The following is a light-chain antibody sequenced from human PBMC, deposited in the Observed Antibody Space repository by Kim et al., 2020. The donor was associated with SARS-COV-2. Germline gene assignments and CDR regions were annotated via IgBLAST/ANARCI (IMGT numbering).Light chain of an antibody. V-gene: IGKV1-5*03. CDR2: KAS. CDR3: QQYGSYWT. J-gene: IGKJ1*01. Sequence: EIQMTQSPSTLSASVGDGVTITCRASQNINSQLAWYQQKPGKAPKLLIYKASNLEGGVPSRFSGSGYGTEFTLTITSLQPDDFATYYCQQYGSYWTFGQGTKVEIK. CDR1: QNINSQ.